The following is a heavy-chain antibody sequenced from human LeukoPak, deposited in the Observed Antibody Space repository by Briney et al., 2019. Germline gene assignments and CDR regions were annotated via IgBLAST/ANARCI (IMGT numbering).Heavy chain of an antibody. CDR3: ARMEGYSYSDS. CDR1: GGTFNNNA. V-gene: IGHV1-69*13. D-gene: IGHD3-16*01. CDR2: FIPFYDTR. J-gene: IGHJ5*02. Sequence: SVKVSCKTSGGTFNNNAINWVRQAPGQGLEWMGGFIPFYDTRSSAQKFQGRVTTSADESTSTIFLEPNNLRSDDTAVYYCARMEGYSYSDSWGQGTLVIVSS.